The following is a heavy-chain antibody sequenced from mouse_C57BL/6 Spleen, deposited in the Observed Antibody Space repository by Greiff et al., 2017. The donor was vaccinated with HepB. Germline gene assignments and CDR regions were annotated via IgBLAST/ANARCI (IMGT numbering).Heavy chain of an antibody. Sequence: DVQLQESGPGMVKPSQSLSLTCTVTGYSITSGYDWHWIRHFPGNKLEWMGYISYSGSTNYNPSLKSRISITHDTSKNHFFLKLNSVTTEDTATYYCARGGMDYWGQGTSVTVSS. CDR2: ISYSGST. J-gene: IGHJ4*01. V-gene: IGHV3-1*01. CDR1: GYSITSGYD. CDR3: ARGGMDY.